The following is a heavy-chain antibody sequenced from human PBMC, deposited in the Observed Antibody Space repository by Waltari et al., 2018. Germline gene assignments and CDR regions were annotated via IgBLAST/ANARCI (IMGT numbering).Heavy chain of an antibody. CDR3: ARDRGRGLYLDS. J-gene: IGHJ4*02. V-gene: IGHV4-4*02. Sequence: QLQLQESGPGLVKPSGTLSLTCPVSGDSMSSSYWWNWVRQTPGKGLEWVGQIHRSGATNYNPSREDRVTVSLDTSNNQFSLQVTSATAADTAIYYCARDRGRGLYLDSWGQGTLVTVSP. CDR2: IHRSGAT. D-gene: IGHD2-15*01. CDR1: GDSMSSSYW.